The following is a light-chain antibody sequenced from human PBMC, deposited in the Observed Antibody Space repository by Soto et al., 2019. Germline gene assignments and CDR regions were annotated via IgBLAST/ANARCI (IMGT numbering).Light chain of an antibody. V-gene: IGKV1-39*01. CDR1: QRIGSF. CDR2: AAS. CDR3: QQSYSPPYT. J-gene: IGKJ2*01. Sequence: DIQMTQSPSSLSASVGDRVTITCPASQRIGSFLNWYQQKPGKAPKFLISAASTLQSGVPSRFRGSGSGTDFTLTISSLQPDDLATYFCQQSYSPPYTFGQGTKLEIK.